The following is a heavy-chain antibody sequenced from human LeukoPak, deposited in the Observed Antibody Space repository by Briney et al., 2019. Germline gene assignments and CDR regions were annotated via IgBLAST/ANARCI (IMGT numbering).Heavy chain of an antibody. Sequence: GGSLRLSCAASGFTFSNYGMHWVRQAPGKGLEWVSGIHGSGETTYYADSVKGRFTISRDNSRKMLYLQMNSLRVEDTAVYYCAKDPNGDHVGAFDSWGQGTMVTVSS. CDR1: GFTFSNYG. J-gene: IGHJ3*02. CDR3: AKDPNGDHVGAFDS. CDR2: IHGSGETT. D-gene: IGHD4-17*01. V-gene: IGHV3-23*01.